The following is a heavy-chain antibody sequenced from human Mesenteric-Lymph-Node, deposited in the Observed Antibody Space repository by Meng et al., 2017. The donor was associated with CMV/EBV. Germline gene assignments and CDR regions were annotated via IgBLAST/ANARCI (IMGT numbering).Heavy chain of an antibody. J-gene: IGHJ6*02. CDR3: ARDVRNWPAYGMDV. D-gene: IGHD1-1*01. V-gene: IGHV4-59*13. CDR2: IHNTGST. CDR1: GGSFSGYY. Sequence: GSLRLSCAVYGGSFSGYYWSWIRQSPGKGLEWIGYIHNTGSTKYNPSLKSRVTMSLDPSKNQISLKLSSVTAADTAVYYCARDVRNWPAYGMDVWGQGTTVTVSS.